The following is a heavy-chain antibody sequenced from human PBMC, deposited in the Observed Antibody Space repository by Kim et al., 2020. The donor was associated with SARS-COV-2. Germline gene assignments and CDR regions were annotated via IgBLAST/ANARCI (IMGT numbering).Heavy chain of an antibody. Sequence: ASVKVSCKASGYTFTSYYMHWVRQAPGQGLEWMGIINPSGGSTSYAQKFQGRVTMTRDTSTSTVYMELSSLRSEDTAVYYCARANSNHNYYYGMDVWGQGTTVTVSS. CDR1: GYTFTSYY. CDR2: INPSGGST. CDR3: ARANSNHNYYYGMDV. V-gene: IGHV1-46*01. J-gene: IGHJ6*02. D-gene: IGHD4-4*01.